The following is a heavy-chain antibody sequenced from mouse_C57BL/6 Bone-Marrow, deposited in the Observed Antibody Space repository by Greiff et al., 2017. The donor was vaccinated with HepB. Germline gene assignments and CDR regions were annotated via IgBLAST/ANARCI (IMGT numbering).Heavy chain of an antibody. Sequence: VQLQESGPGLVKPSQSLFLTCSISGFPITSGYYWIWIRQSPGKPLEWLGYITHSGETFYNPSLQSPISITRETSKNQSFLQLSPVTTEDTAMYYCAGAPDEYDYAMDYWGQGTSVTVSS. V-gene: IGHV12-3*01. CDR3: AGAPDEYDYAMDY. D-gene: IGHD5-1*01. J-gene: IGHJ4*01. CDR2: ITHSGET. CDR1: GFPITSGYY.